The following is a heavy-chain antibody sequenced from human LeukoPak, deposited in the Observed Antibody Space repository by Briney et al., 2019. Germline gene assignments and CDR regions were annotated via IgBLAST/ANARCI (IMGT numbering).Heavy chain of an antibody. J-gene: IGHJ4*02. V-gene: IGHV3-21*01. CDR3: ARGSSSWYYFDY. Sequence: PGGSLRLSCAASGFTFNIYSMNWVRQAPGKGLEWVSSISGTSNYIYYADSVKGQFTISRDNSKNTLYLQLNSLRAEDTAVYYCARGSSSWYYFDYWGQGTLVTVSS. D-gene: IGHD6-13*01. CDR1: GFTFNIYS. CDR2: ISGTSNYI.